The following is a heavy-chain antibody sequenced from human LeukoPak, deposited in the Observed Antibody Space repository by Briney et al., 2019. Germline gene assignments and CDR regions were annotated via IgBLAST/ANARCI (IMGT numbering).Heavy chain of an antibody. CDR3: ATEMRAMVSAYDY. J-gene: IGHJ4*02. CDR2: IYSGGST. D-gene: IGHD5-18*01. Sequence: PGGSLRLSCAASGFTFSSNYMSWVRQAPGKGLEWVSVIYSGGSTYYADSVKGRFTISRDNSKNTLYLQMNSLRAEDTAVYYCATEMRAMVSAYDYWGQGTLVTVSS. CDR1: GFTFSSNY. V-gene: IGHV3-53*01.